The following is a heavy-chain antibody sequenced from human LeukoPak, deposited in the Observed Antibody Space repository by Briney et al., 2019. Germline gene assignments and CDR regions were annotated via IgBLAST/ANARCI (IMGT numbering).Heavy chain of an antibody. Sequence: SETLSLTCTVSGGSISSYYWSWIRQPPGKGLEWIGYIYYSGSTNYNPSLKSRVTISVDTSKNQFSLKLSSVTAADTAVYYCARDRGPGGSATLDYWGQGTLVTVSS. CDR2: IYYSGST. V-gene: IGHV4-59*01. J-gene: IGHJ4*02. D-gene: IGHD3-10*01. CDR1: GGSISSYY. CDR3: ARDRGPGGSATLDY.